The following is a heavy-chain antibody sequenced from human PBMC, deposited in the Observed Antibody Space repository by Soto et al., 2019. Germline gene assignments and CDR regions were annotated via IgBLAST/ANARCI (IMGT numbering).Heavy chain of an antibody. CDR1: GGSISSSNC. Sequence: QMQLQESGPGLVKPSGTLALTCAVSGGSISSSNCWSWVRQPPGKGLGWMGEIYHSGSTNYNPSLKSRVTISEDKSKNQFSLKLSSVTAADTAVYYCARAPALWDRTRERFDDRCQGTLVTVSS. V-gene: IGHV4-4*02. CDR3: ARAPALWDRTRERFDD. D-gene: IGHD1-1*01. CDR2: IYHSGST. J-gene: IGHJ4*02.